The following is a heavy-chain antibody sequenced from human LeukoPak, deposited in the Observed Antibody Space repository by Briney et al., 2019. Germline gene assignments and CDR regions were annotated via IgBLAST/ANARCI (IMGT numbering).Heavy chain of an antibody. CDR2: SNSDGTKT. V-gene: IGHV3-74*01. J-gene: IGHJ3*01. CDR1: GFTFSSYA. Sequence: PGGSLRLSCAASGFTFSSYAMSWVRQAPGKGLVWVSRSNSDGTKTISAASVKGRFTISRDNAKNTVFLQMNSLGVEDTAVYYCARGGLRYFDWDDGLDLWGQGTLVTVSS. D-gene: IGHD3-9*01. CDR3: ARGGLRYFDWDDGLDL.